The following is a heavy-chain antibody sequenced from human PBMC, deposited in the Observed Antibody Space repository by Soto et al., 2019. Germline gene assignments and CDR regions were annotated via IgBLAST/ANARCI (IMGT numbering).Heavy chain of an antibody. Sequence: SVKVSCKASGGTFSSYAISWVRQAPGQGLEWMGGIIPIFGTANYAQKFQGRVTITADKSTSTAYMELSSLRSEDTAVYYCVSKYYYDSSGYYPYYYYYYGMDVWGQGTTVTVSS. D-gene: IGHD3-22*01. CDR1: GGTFSSYA. V-gene: IGHV1-69*06. CDR2: IIPIFGTA. CDR3: VSKYYYDSSGYYPYYYYYYGMDV. J-gene: IGHJ6*02.